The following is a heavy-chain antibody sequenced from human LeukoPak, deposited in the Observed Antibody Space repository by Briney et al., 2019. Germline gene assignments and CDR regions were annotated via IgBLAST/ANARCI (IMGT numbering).Heavy chain of an antibody. Sequence: SVKVSCKASGGTFSSYAISWVRQAPGQGLEWMGGIIPIFGTANYAQKFQGRVTITADESTSTAYMELSSLRSEDTAVYYCARVPVSIFGVATYYYGMDVWGQGTTVTVSS. V-gene: IGHV1-69*13. D-gene: IGHD3-3*01. CDR2: IIPIFGTA. J-gene: IGHJ6*02. CDR3: ARVPVSIFGVATYYYGMDV. CDR1: GGTFSSYA.